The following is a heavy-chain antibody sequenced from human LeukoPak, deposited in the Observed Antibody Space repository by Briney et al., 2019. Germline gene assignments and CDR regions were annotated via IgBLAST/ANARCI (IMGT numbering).Heavy chain of an antibody. D-gene: IGHD3-9*01. V-gene: IGHV1-24*01. CDR3: APRLRYFDWSFNDP. J-gene: IGHJ5*02. CDR1: GYTLTEFA. Sequence: ASVKVSCKVSGYTLTEFAIHWVRQAPGKGLEWMGGFDPEDGERTYAQKFQGRVTMTEDTSTDTSYMELSSLRSEDTAVYYCAPRLRYFDWSFNDPWGQGTLVTVSS. CDR2: FDPEDGER.